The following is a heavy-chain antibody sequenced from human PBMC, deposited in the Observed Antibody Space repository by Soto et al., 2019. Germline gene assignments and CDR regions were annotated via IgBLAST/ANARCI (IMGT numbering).Heavy chain of an antibody. J-gene: IGHJ4*02. CDR1: GYSISSGCY. V-gene: IGHV4-38-2*02. CDR3: VRDLNYGLYYFDY. CDR2: MYPTGST. Sequence: XGTLSLTCTVSGYSISSGCYWCCIRQPPGKRLEWIGSMYPTGSTYYNPSLKSRVTMSVDTSNNEFSLKLTSVTAADTAVYHCVRDLNYGLYYFDYWGQGTLVTVSS. D-gene: IGHD3-10*01.